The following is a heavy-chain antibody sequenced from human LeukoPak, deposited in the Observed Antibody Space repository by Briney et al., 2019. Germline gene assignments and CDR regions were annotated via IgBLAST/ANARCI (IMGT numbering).Heavy chain of an antibody. J-gene: IGHJ4*02. CDR3: ARSRTGDRAYFDY. CDR1: GYTFISYD. CDR2: MNPNSGNT. D-gene: IGHD2-8*02. V-gene: IGHV1-8*01. Sequence: ASVKVSCKASGYTFISYDINWVRQATGQGLEWMGWMNPNSGNTGYAEKFQDRVTVTRDTSINTAYMELSSLTSEDTAVYYCARSRTGDRAYFDYWGQGTLVTVSS.